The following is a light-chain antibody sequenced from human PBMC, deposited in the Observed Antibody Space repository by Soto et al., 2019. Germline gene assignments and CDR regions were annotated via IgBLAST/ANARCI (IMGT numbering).Light chain of an antibody. CDR2: ATS. V-gene: IGKV3-20*01. CDR1: QTVNSDY. J-gene: IGKJ1*01. CDR3: HQFGYSPRT. Sequence: EIVLTQSPGTLSLSPGETATLSCRASQTVNSDYLAWFQQRPGQAPRLLIFATSRRATELPDRFSGSGSGTDFDLDIRRLEPEDFAVYYCHQFGYSPRTFGQGTKVE.